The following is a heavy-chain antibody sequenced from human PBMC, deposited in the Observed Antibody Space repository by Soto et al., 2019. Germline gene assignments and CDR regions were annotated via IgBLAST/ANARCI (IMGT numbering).Heavy chain of an antibody. CDR3: ARDQGYCGNSGYNWFDP. V-gene: IGHV1-2*02. CDR2: INPNSGGT. D-gene: IGHD2-21*02. CDR1: GYTFTGYY. Sequence: ASVKVSCKASGYTFTGYYMHWVRQAPGQGLEWMGWINPNSGGTNYAQKFQGRVTMTRDTSISTAYMELSRLRSDDTAVYYCARDQGYCGNSGYNWFDPWGQGTLVTVSS. J-gene: IGHJ5*02.